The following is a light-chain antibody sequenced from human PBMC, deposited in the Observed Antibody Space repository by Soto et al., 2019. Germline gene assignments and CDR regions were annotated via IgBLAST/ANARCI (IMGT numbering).Light chain of an antibody. V-gene: IGLV2-14*03. Sequence: QSALTQPASVSGSRGQSITITCTGTSSDVGFTNFVSWYQQHPGKAPRLMTYDVTNRPSGVSDRFSASKSGSTASLTISDLQPEDEGDYYCSSYTTSSTLIFGGGTKVTVL. J-gene: IGLJ2*01. CDR2: DVT. CDR3: SSYTTSSTLI. CDR1: SSDVGFTNF.